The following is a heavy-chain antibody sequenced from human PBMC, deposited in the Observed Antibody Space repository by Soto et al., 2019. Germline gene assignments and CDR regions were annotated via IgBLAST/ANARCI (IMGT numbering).Heavy chain of an antibody. CDR1: GGTFSSYA. J-gene: IGHJ6*02. V-gene: IGHV1-69*13. Sequence: SVKVSCKASGGTFSSYAISWVRQAPGQGLEWMGGIIPIFGTANYAQKFQGRVTITADESTSTAYMELSSLRSEDTAVYYCVRDSGQYNWKPQYYYYGMDVWGQGTTVTVSS. D-gene: IGHD1-20*01. CDR2: IIPIFGTA. CDR3: VRDSGQYNWKPQYYYYGMDV.